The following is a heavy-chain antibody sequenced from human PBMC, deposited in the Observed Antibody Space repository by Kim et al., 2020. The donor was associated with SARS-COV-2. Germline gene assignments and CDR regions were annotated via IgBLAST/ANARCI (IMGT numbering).Heavy chain of an antibody. D-gene: IGHD3-10*01. CDR2: ISWNSGSI. J-gene: IGHJ6*02. CDR3: AKDIEPYGSGGYYYYGMDV. V-gene: IGHV3-9*01. CDR1: GFTFDDYA. Sequence: GGSLRLSCAASGFTFDDYAMHWVRQAPGKGLEWVSGISWNSGSIGYADSVKGRFTISRDNAKNSLYLQMNSLRAEDTALYYCAKDIEPYGSGGYYYYGMDVWGQGTTVTVSS.